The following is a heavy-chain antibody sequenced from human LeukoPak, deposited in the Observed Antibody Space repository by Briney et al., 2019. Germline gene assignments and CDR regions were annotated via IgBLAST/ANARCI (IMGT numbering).Heavy chain of an antibody. Sequence: PGGSLRLSCAATGFTFSSYAMHWVRQAPGKGLEWVAVISYDGSNKYYADSVKGRFTISRDNSKNTLYLQMNSLRAEDTAVYYCARDSVNSYGVVDYWGQGTLVTVSS. D-gene: IGHD5-18*01. CDR2: ISYDGSNK. J-gene: IGHJ4*02. CDR1: GFTFSSYA. CDR3: ARDSVNSYGVVDY. V-gene: IGHV3-30-3*01.